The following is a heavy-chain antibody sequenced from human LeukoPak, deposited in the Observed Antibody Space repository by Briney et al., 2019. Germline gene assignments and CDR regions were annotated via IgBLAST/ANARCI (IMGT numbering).Heavy chain of an antibody. D-gene: IGHD3-3*01. CDR3: ARTRASGRRFLSFDI. V-gene: IGHV3-53*01. CDR2: IYSGGST. Sequence: PGGSLRLSCGASGFTVSSNYMSWVRQAPGKGLEWVSVIYSGGSTYYADSVKGRFTISRDNSKNTLYLQMNGLRAEDTAVYYCARTRASGRRFLSFDIWGQGTMVTVSS. CDR1: GFTVSSNY. J-gene: IGHJ3*02.